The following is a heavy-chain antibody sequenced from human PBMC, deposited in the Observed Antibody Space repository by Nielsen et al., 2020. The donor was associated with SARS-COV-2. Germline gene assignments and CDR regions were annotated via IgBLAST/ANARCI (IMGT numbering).Heavy chain of an antibody. CDR3: ARDAHSSGPYYYYYMDV. Sequence: SETLSLTCAISGDSVSSNSAAWNWIRQSPSRGLERLGRTYYRSKWYNDYAVSVKNRITINPDTSKNQFSLQLNSVTPEDTAVYYCARDAHSSGPYYYYYMDVWGKGTTVTVSS. CDR2: TYYRSKWYN. CDR1: GDSVSSNSAA. V-gene: IGHV6-1*01. D-gene: IGHD6-19*01. J-gene: IGHJ6*03.